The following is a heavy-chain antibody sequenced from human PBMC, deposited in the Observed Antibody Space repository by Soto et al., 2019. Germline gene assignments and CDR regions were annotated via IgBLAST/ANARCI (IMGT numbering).Heavy chain of an antibody. CDR2: ISNSATTI. V-gene: IGHV3-11*01. D-gene: IGHD5-12*01. CDR1: GFIFGDSS. CDR3: TRDFGYT. Sequence: PGGSLRLSCAASGFIFGDSSMNWIRQAPGKGLEWISYISNSATTIYYTDSVKGRFTISRDNAKNSLYLEMNSLRAEDTAVYYCTRDFGYTWGQGTLVTVSS. J-gene: IGHJ4*01.